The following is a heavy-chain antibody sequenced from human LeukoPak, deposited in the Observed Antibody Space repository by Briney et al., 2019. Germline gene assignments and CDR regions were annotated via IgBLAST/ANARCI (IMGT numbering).Heavy chain of an antibody. D-gene: IGHD4-17*01. V-gene: IGHV4-34*01. CDR2: LNHSGST. CDR1: GGSFSGYY. CDR3: ARVDYAKWSWFDP. Sequence: SETLSLTCAVYGGSFSGYYWSWIRQPPGKGLEWIGELNHSGSTNYNPSLKSRVTISVDTSRNQFSLKLSSVTAADTAVYYCARVDYAKWSWFDPWGQGTLVTVSS. J-gene: IGHJ5*02.